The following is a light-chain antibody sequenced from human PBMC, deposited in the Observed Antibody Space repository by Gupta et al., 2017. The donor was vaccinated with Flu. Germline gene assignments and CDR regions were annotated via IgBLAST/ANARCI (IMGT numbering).Light chain of an antibody. Sequence: ELVSTQSPGTLSLPPGERATLSCRASQSVSSSYLAWYQQKPGQAPRRLIYGASSRATGIPDRFSGSGSGTDFTLNISRLEPEDVAVYYCQQDGSSPLTFGQGTKVEIK. J-gene: IGKJ1*01. CDR1: QSVSSSY. V-gene: IGKV3-20*01. CDR2: GAS. CDR3: QQDGSSPLT.